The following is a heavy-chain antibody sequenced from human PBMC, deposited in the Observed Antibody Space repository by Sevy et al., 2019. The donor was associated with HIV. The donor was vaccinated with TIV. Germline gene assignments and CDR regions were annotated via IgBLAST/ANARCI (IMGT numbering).Heavy chain of an antibody. Sequence: GGCLRLSCVASGFTFDNYAMSWVRQAPGKGLEWVSAISGSGGSSFYADSVKGRFTISRDNSKNTLSLQMNSLRVEDTAVHYCGKGGKYSNSAFYYYGMDVWGQGTTVTVSS. CDR2: ISGSGGSS. V-gene: IGHV3-23*01. J-gene: IGHJ6*02. CDR3: GKGGKYSNSAFYYYGMDV. CDR1: GFTFDNYA. D-gene: IGHD3-10*01.